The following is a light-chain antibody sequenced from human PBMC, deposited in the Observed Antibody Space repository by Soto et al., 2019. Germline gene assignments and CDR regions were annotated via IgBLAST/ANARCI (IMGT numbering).Light chain of an antibody. J-gene: IGLJ1*01. CDR3: ATWDDGLSGLYV. CDR1: SSNVGKDF. Sequence: SVLTQPPSVSAAPGQKVTISCSGSSSNVGKDFVSWYQHFPGSAPKLLIYDNNKRPSGIPDRFSGSKSGTSATLGITGVQTGDEAYYYCATWDDGLSGLYVFGSGTKVTVL. V-gene: IGLV1-51*01. CDR2: DNN.